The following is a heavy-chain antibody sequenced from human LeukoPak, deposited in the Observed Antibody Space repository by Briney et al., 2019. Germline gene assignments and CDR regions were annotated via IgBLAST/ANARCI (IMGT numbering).Heavy chain of an antibody. CDR3: ARSQFRGYYDSSGYYDY. CDR2: IIPIFGTA. V-gene: IGHV1-69*06. J-gene: IGHJ4*02. CDR1: GGTFSSYA. Sequence: SVKVSCKASGGTFSSYAISWVRQAPGQGLEWMGGIIPIFGTANYAQKFQGRVTITADKSTSTAYMELSSLRSEDTAVYYCARSQFRGYYDSSGYYDYWGQGTLVTVSS. D-gene: IGHD3-22*01.